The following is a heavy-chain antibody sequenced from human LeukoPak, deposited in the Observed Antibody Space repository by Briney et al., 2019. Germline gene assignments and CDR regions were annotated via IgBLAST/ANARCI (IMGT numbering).Heavy chain of an antibody. V-gene: IGHV3-7*01. CDR1: GFNFGPYW. D-gene: IGHD2-15*01. CDR2: IKGDGSEK. Sequence: GGSLRLSCAASGFNFGPYWMSWVRQAPGKGPEWVANIKGDGSEKFYANSVKGRFTISRDNAKNLLFLQMNSLRVEDTAVYYCAKDDVVVPLYWGQGTLVTVSS. CDR3: AKDDVVVPLY. J-gene: IGHJ4*02.